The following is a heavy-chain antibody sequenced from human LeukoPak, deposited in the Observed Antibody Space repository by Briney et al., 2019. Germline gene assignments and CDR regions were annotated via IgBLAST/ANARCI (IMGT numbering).Heavy chain of an antibody. J-gene: IGHJ4*02. CDR3: ARDHPTQDYYDSSGYYGY. D-gene: IGHD3-22*01. CDR2: IDHSGST. Sequence: SETLSLTCAVYGGSFSGYYWSWIRQPPGKGLEWIGEIDHSGSTNYNPSLKSRVTISVDTSKNQFSLKLSSVTAADTAVYYCARDHPTQDYYDSSGYYGYWGQGTLVTVSS. CDR1: GGSFSGYY. V-gene: IGHV4-34*01.